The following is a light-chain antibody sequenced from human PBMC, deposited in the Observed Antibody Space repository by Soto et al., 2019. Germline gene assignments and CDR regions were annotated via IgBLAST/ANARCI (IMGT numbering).Light chain of an antibody. J-gene: IGLJ2*01. CDR2: GDN. Sequence: QSVLTQPPSVSGAPGQRVTISCTGSSSNIGAGYDVHWYQQLPGTAPKLLVYGDNNRPSGVPDRLSGSKSGTSASLAITGLQAEDEADYYCQSYDSSLSGVVFGGGTKVTVL. CDR3: QSYDSSLSGVV. CDR1: SSNIGAGYD. V-gene: IGLV1-40*01.